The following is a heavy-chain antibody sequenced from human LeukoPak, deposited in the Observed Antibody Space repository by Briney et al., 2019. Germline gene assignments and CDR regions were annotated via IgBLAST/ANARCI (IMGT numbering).Heavy chain of an antibody. CDR3: ARPATYAANDY. J-gene: IGHJ4*02. D-gene: IGHD2-15*01. CDR2: IYPSDGFT. CDR1: VYTFTTYF. Sequence: PSVTVSCTPSVYTFTTYFTHGVRQAPGKGVEWMGVIYPSDGFTAYAQQFQDSVTMRRDTSTSTAHLELSSLTSEGTAVYYWARPATYAANDYWGQGTLVTVSS. V-gene: IGHV1-46*01.